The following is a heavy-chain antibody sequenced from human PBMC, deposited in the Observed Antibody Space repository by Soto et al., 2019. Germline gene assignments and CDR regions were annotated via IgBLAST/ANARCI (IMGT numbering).Heavy chain of an antibody. CDR2: ITAFNGNT. V-gene: IGHV1-18*01. D-gene: IGHD3-22*01. Sequence: ASVKVSCKASGYTFTDYGISWVRQAPGQGLQWMGWITAFNGNTKYAQQFQGRVTMTTDTSTSTAYMELRSLESDDTAVYYCASSEHVSSGYNYWGQGTLVTVSS. CDR3: ASSEHVSSGYNY. J-gene: IGHJ4*02. CDR1: GYTFTDYG.